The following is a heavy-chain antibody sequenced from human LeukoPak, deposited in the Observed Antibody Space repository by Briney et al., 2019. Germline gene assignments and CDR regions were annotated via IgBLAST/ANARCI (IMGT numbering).Heavy chain of an antibody. CDR2: IIPIFGIA. J-gene: IGHJ6*02. V-gene: IGHV1-69*04. D-gene: IGHD3-22*01. CDR3: ARVYYDSSGYGEFSYYGMDV. Sequence: GASVKVSCKASGGTFGSYAISWVRQAPGQGLEWMGRIIPIFGIANYAQKFQGRVTITADKSTSTAYMELSSLRSEDTAVYYCARVYYDSSGYGEFSYYGMDVWGQGTTVTVSS. CDR1: GGTFGSYA.